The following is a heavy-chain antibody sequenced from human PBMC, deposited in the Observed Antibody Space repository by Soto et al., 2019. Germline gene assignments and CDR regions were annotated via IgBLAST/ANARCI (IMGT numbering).Heavy chain of an antibody. CDR3: ARHKKISDRRNYFDY. V-gene: IGHV5-51*01. CDR1: GYSFTTYW. CDR2: IYPGDSDT. J-gene: IGHJ4*02. Sequence: GESLKISCKASGYSFTTYWIGWVRQMPGKGLEWMGIIYPGDSDTRYSPSFQGQVTISADKSISTAYLQWSSLKASDTAMYYCARHKKISDRRNYFDYWGQGSLVTVSS. D-gene: IGHD6-6*01.